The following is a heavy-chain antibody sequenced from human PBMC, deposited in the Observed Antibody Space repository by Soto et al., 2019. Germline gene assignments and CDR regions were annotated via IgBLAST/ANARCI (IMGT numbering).Heavy chain of an antibody. V-gene: IGHV3-21*01. Sequence: PRGSLRLSCAASGFTFISYSMNWVRQAPGKGLEWVSSISSSSSYIYYADSVKGRFTISRDNAKNSLYLQMNSLRAEDTAVYYCAFLSLGELSSLAYWGQGTLVTVSS. J-gene: IGHJ4*02. CDR1: GFTFISYS. D-gene: IGHD3-16*02. CDR2: ISSSSSYI. CDR3: AFLSLGELSSLAY.